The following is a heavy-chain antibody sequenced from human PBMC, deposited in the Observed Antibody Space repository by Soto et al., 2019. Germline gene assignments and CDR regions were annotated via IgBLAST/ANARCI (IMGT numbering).Heavy chain of an antibody. CDR3: AGDGGAALGSYYYYGMDV. CDR1: GYTFTGYY. CDR2: INPNSGGT. Sequence: ASVKVSCKASGYTFTGYYMHWVRQAPGQGLEWMGWINPNSGGTNYAQKFQGRVTMTRDTSISTAYMELSRLRSDDTAVYYCAGDGGAALGSYYYYGMDVWGQGTTVTVSS. V-gene: IGHV1-2*02. J-gene: IGHJ6*02. D-gene: IGHD3-16*01.